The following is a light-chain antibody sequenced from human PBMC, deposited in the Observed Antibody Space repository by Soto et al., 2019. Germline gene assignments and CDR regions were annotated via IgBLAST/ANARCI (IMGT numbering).Light chain of an antibody. Sequence: QSVLTQPASVSGSPGQSITISCTGTSNDVGGFNYVSWYQQHPGKAPKLIIFEVSNRPSGISSRFSGSKSGNTASLTISGLQAEDEADYYCASYTSSSTSVIFGRGTKLTVL. CDR1: SNDVGGFNY. V-gene: IGLV2-14*01. J-gene: IGLJ2*01. CDR3: ASYTSSSTSVI. CDR2: EVS.